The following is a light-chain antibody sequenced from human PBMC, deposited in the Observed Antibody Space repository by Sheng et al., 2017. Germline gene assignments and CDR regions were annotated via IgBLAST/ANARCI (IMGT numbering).Light chain of an antibody. V-gene: IGKV1D-12*01. Sequence: DIQMTQSPSSLSASVGDRVTVTCRASQGISKSLAWFQQRPGKAPKLLIYAASSLQSGVPSRFSGSGSGTDFTLTISSLQPEDFATYYCQQANSFPWTFGQGTKVEIK. CDR1: QGISKS. CDR2: AAS. CDR3: QQANSFPWT. J-gene: IGKJ1*01.